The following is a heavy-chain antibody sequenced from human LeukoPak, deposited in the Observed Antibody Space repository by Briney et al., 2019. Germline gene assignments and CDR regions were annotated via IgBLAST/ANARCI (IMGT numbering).Heavy chain of an antibody. CDR1: GVSLGTYY. CDR3: ARPPSCSSTSCYASIRRGLYSNALYFDF. V-gene: IGHV4-59*08. D-gene: IGHD2-2*01. Sequence: SETLSLTCNVSGVSLGTYYWHWIRQPPGKGLEWIAHVYHTGNTNYNPSLERRVTITVDTSKTQFSLKLTSVTAAATAVYYCARPPSCSSTSCYASIRRGLYSNALYFDFWGQGTLVTVSS. CDR2: VYHTGNT. J-gene: IGHJ4*02.